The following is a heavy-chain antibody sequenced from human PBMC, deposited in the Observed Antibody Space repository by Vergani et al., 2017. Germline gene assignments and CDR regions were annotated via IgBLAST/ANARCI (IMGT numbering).Heavy chain of an antibody. CDR2: IYTSGST. D-gene: IGHD3-22*01. CDR1: GGSISSGSYY. V-gene: IGHV4-61*02. J-gene: IGHJ6*02. Sequence: QVQLQESGPGLVKPSQTLSLTCTVSGGSISSGSYYWSWIRQPAGKGLEWIGRIYTSGSTKYNPSLKSRVTISVDTSKNQFSLKLSSVTAADTAVYYCARDWGGHYYDSSGYYYSYYYGMDVWGQGTTVTVSS. CDR3: ARDWGGHYYDSSGYYYSYYYGMDV.